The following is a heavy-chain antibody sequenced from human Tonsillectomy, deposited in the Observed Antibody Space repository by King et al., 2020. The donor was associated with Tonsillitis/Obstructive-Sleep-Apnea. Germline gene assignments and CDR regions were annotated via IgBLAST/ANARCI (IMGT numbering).Heavy chain of an antibody. CDR1: GFTVSSNY. Sequence: VQLVESGGGLIQPGGSLRLSCAASGFTVSSNYMSWVRQAPGKGLEWVSVIYSGGSTYYADSVKGRFTISRANSKHTPYLQRNSLRAEDTAVYYCASRDFWSGYLAYWGQGTLVTVSS. CDR3: ASRDFWSGYLAY. V-gene: IGHV3-53*01. CDR2: IYSGGST. J-gene: IGHJ4*02. D-gene: IGHD3-3*01.